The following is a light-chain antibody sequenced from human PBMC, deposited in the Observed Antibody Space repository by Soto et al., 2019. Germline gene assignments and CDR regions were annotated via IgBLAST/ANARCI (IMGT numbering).Light chain of an antibody. J-gene: IGLJ1*01. Sequence: QSVLTQPPSVSGAPGQRVTISCTGSSSNFGAGYEVHWYKQLPGTAPTLVIFNNLNRPSGVPERFSGSKSGTSASLVISRLQAEDEADYYCQSFDSSLRAYVFGSGTKLTVL. CDR2: NNL. CDR1: SSNFGAGYE. V-gene: IGLV1-40*01. CDR3: QSFDSSLRAYV.